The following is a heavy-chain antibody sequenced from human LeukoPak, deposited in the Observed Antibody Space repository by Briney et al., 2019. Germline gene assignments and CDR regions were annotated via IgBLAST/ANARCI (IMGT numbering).Heavy chain of an antibody. V-gene: IGHV4-59*01. CDR3: ARGRPPIVGATTEPFDY. CDR2: IYYSGST. CDR1: GGSISSYY. D-gene: IGHD1-26*01. J-gene: IGHJ4*02. Sequence: SETLSLTCTVSGGSISSYYWSWIRQPPGKGLEWIGYIYYSGSTNYNPSLKSRVAISVDTSKNQFSLKLSSVTAADTAVYYCARGRPPIVGATTEPFDYWGQGTLVTVSS.